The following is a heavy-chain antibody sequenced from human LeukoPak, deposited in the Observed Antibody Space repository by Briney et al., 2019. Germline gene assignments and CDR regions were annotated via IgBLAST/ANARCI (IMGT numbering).Heavy chain of an antibody. Sequence: VASVKVSCEASGYTFTAYYMHWVRQAPGQGLEWMGWINPNSGGTNYAQKLQGRVTMTRDTSISTAYMELSRLRSDDTAVYYCWYYYDSSNAVVNAFDIWGQGTMVTVSS. CDR2: INPNSGGT. CDR3: WYYYDSSNAVVNAFDI. V-gene: IGHV1-2*02. J-gene: IGHJ3*02. D-gene: IGHD3-22*01. CDR1: GYTFTAYY.